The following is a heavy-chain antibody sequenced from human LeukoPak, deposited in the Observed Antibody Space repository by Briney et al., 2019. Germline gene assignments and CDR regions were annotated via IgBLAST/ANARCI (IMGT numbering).Heavy chain of an antibody. V-gene: IGHV3-33*01. J-gene: IGHJ6*02. CDR1: GFTFSSYG. Sequence: PGGSLRLSCAASGFTFSSYGMHWVRQAPGKGLEWVAVIWYDGSNKYHADSVKGRFTISRDNSKNTLYLQMNSLRAEDTAVYYCARDPPYYYDSSGYSQFYGMDVWGQGTTVTVSS. CDR3: ARDPPYYYDSSGYSQFYGMDV. CDR2: IWYDGSNK. D-gene: IGHD3-22*01.